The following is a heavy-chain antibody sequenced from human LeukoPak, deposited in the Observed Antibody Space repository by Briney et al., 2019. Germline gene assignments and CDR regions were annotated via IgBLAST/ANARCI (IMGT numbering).Heavy chain of an antibody. CDR1: GFSFRTSW. CDR2: ISSSSSYK. Sequence: GGSLRLSCGASGFSFRTSWLNWVRQAPGKGLEWVSSISSSSSYKYYADSVKGRFTISRDNAKNSLYLQMNSLRAEDTAVYYCARDDPPSRYCSGGSCYSNLGYWGQGTLVTVSS. J-gene: IGHJ4*02. D-gene: IGHD2-15*01. V-gene: IGHV3-21*01. CDR3: ARDDPPSRYCSGGSCYSNLGY.